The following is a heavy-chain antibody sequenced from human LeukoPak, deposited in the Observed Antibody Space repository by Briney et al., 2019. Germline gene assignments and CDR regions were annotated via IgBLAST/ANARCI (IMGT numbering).Heavy chain of an antibody. CDR3: TRGLRGCSGGSCYPNWFDP. V-gene: IGHV1-8*01. Sequence: ASVKVSRKASGYTFTSYDINWVRQATGQGLERMGWMNPNSGNTGCAQKFQGRVTMTRNTSISTAYMELSSLRSEDTAVSSCTRGLRGCSGGSCYPNWFDPWGQGTLVTVSS. D-gene: IGHD2-15*01. J-gene: IGHJ5*02. CDR1: GYTFTSYD. CDR2: MNPNSGNT.